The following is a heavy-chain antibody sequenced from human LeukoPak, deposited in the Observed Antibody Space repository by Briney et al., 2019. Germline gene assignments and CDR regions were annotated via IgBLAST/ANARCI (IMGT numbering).Heavy chain of an antibody. CDR2: ISGSGGST. Sequence: GGSLRPSCAASGFTFSSYAMSWVRQAPGKGLEWVSAISGSGGSTYYADSVKGRFTISRDNSKNTLYLQMNSLRAEDTAVYYCAKAGYAYSYGYYFDYWGQGTLVTVSS. CDR3: AKAGYAYSYGYYFDY. CDR1: GFTFSSYA. D-gene: IGHD5-18*01. J-gene: IGHJ4*02. V-gene: IGHV3-23*01.